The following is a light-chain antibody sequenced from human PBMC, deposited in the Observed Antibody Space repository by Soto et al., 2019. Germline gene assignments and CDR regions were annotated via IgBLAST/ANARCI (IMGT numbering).Light chain of an antibody. J-gene: IGKJ1*01. CDR1: QSVSSN. CDR2: GAS. Sequence: VLTQSPATLSVSPGERATLSCGASQSVSSNLAWYQQKPGQAPRLLIYGASTRATGIPARFSGSGSGTEFTLTFSSLQPYDFATYYCQHYNSYSEAFGQGTKVDIK. V-gene: IGKV3-15*01. CDR3: QHYNSYSEA.